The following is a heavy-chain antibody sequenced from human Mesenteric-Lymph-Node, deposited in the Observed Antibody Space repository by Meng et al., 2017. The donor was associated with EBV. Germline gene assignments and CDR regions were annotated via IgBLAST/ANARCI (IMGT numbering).Heavy chain of an antibody. V-gene: IGHV4-30-4*01. CDR3: ARRSGSYYGYFDY. J-gene: IGHJ4*02. D-gene: IGHD1-26*01. Sequence: VQWQESGPGLVKPSQTVPPPCAVSGGSIAGGSYWSWVRQPPGKGLEWIAFIHYSGDTYYNPSLKSRLTISVDTSKDQFSLRLRSVTAADTAVYYCARRSGSYYGYFDYWGQGTLVTVSS. CDR2: IHYSGDT. CDR1: GGSIAGGSY.